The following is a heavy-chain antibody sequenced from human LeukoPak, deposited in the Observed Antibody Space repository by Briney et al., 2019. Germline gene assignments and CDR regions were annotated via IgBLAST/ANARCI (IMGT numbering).Heavy chain of an antibody. D-gene: IGHD5/OR15-5a*01. CDR3: ARGGSTLHSAGGHDVEFYYYYYMDV. Sequence: SETLSLTCTVSGDSITSGSYYWSWIRQPAGKGLEWIGRIFISGGTNYNPSLRSRVTMSLDTSKNQFSLKLYSVTAADTAVYYCARGGSTLHSAGGHDVEFYYYYYMDVWGKGTTVTISS. CDR1: GDSITSGSYY. CDR2: IFISGGT. J-gene: IGHJ6*03. V-gene: IGHV4-61*02.